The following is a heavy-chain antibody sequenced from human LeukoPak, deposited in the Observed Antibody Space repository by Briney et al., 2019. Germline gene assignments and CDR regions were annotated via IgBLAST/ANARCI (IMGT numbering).Heavy chain of an antibody. CDR3: AKAEWFGELYPPPGN. CDR2: ISSSSYI. CDR1: GFTFSSYS. D-gene: IGHD3-10*01. Sequence: GGSLRLSCAASGFTFSSYSMNWVRQAPGKGLEWVSSISSSSYIYYADSVKGRFTISRDNAKNSLYLQMNSLRAEDTAVYYCAKAEWFGELYPPPGNWGQGTLVTVSS. J-gene: IGHJ4*02. V-gene: IGHV3-21*04.